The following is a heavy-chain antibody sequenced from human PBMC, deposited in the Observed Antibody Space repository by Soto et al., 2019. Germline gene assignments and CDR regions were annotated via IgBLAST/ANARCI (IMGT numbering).Heavy chain of an antibody. J-gene: IGHJ4*02. CDR2: TRNKANSYTT. CDR1: GFTFSDHY. V-gene: IGHV3-72*01. CDR3: SRSNAPLAGGDYYYFDY. D-gene: IGHD1-26*01. Sequence: GGSLRLSCAASGFTFSDHYMDWVRQALGKVMEWVGRTRNKANSYTTEYAASGKGRFTISRDDTKNSMYLKMNSLKTEYTAVYYCSRSNAPLAGGDYYYFDYWGQGTLVTVSS.